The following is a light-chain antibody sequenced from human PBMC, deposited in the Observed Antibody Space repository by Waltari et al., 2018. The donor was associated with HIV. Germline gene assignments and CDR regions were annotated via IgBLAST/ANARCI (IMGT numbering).Light chain of an antibody. J-gene: IGKJ5*01. CDR1: QNVGRF. Sequence: EVVLTQSPATLSLSPGETATLSCTASQNVGRFLAWYQKKPAQAPRLLIHDASNRAPGVPARFSALAAGTDFTLTISSLEPEDFAVYYCQQRSNWPPITFGQGTRLEIK. V-gene: IGKV3-11*01. CDR3: QQRSNWPPIT. CDR2: DAS.